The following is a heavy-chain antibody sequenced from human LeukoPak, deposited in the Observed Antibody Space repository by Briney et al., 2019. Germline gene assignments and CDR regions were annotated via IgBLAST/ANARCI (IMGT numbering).Heavy chain of an antibody. J-gene: IGHJ3*02. CDR1: GYRFTSYW. Sequence: GESLKISCKGSGYRFTSYWVAWVRQMPGKGLDWMGIIYPRDSDTRYSPSFQGQVTISAQKSINTAYLQWSGLKASDTAVYYCARHVTTAAAARGFDIWGQGTMVTVSS. CDR3: ARHVTTAAAARGFDI. V-gene: IGHV5-51*01. CDR2: IYPRDSDT. D-gene: IGHD1-14*01.